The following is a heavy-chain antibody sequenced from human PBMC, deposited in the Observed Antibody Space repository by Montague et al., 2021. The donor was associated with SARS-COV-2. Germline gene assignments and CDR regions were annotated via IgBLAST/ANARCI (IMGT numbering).Heavy chain of an antibody. D-gene: IGHD3-9*01. V-gene: IGHV3-23*01. CDR3: ANRGVRYFDAQGVWYYFDY. CDR2: ISDSGGST. CDR1: GFTFSSYG. J-gene: IGHJ4*02. Sequence: SLRLSCAASGFTFSSYGMTWVRQAPGKGLEWVSPISDSGGSTYYXDSVKGRFTISRDNSKNTLYLQMNSLRAEDTAVYYCANRGVRYFDAQGVWYYFDYWGQGTLVTVSS.